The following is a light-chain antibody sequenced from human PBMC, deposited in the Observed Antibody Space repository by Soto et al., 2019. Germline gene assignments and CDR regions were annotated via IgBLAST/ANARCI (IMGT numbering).Light chain of an antibody. CDR2: DVN. V-gene: IGLV2-11*01. CDR1: SSDVGGYNY. CDR3: SSYAGTYTLDVV. J-gene: IGLJ2*01. Sequence: QSALTQPRSVSGSPGQSVTISCTGTSSDVGGYNYVSWYQQNPGKAPKLMIYDVNKRPSGVPDRFFGSKSGNTASLTISGLQAEDEAQYYCSSYAGTYTLDVVFGGGTQLTVL.